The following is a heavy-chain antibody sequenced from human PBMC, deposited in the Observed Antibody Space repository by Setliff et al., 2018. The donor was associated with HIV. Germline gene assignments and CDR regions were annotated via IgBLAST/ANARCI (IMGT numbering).Heavy chain of an antibody. CDR2: ISSINGNT. D-gene: IGHD2-21*01. J-gene: IGHJ4*02. Sequence: EASVKVSCKASGYTFTAYGINWVRQAPGQGLEWMGGISSINGNTNYAQKFQGRVTMTTDTFTNTAYIELRSLRSDDTAVYYCARGTINNYFDYWGQGTLVTVSS. V-gene: IGHV1-18*01. CDR3: ARGTINNYFDY. CDR1: GYTFTAYG.